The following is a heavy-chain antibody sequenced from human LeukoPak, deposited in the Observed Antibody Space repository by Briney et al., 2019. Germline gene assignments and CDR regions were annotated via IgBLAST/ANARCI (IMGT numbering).Heavy chain of an antibody. Sequence: ASVKVSCKASGYTFTGYYIHWMRQAPGQGLEWMGWINPNSGGTNYAQKFQGRVTMTRDTSISTAYMELSRLRSDDTAVFYCARSPYYYGSGSYYNVGYYFDYWGQGTLVTVSS. V-gene: IGHV1-2*02. CDR3: ARSPYYYGSGSYYNVGYYFDY. J-gene: IGHJ4*02. D-gene: IGHD3-10*01. CDR2: INPNSGGT. CDR1: GYTFTGYY.